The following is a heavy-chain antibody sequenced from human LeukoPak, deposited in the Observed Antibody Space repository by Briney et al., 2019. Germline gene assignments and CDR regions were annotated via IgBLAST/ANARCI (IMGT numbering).Heavy chain of an antibody. CDR2: MNPISGNI. J-gene: IGHJ6*02. V-gene: IGHV1-8*01. CDR1: GYTFTRYD. D-gene: IGHD3-3*01. CDR3: ARTSQNTIFGVVISGFYYYYGMDV. Sequence: APVKVSCTAFGYTFTRYDINWVRQAAGHGLEWMGWMNPISGNIGYAQKFQGRVTMTRNTSISTAYMELSSLRSEDTDVYYCARTSQNTIFGVVISGFYYYYGMDVWGQGTTVTVSS.